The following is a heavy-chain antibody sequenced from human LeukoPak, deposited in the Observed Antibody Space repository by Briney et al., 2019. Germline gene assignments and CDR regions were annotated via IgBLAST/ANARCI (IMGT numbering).Heavy chain of an antibody. CDR3: ARQGSCSSTSCYYYFDY. J-gene: IGHJ4*02. D-gene: IGHD2-2*01. CDR1: GYSFTSYW. CDR2: IYPGDSDT. V-gene: IGHV5-51*01. Sequence: PGESLKISCKGSGYSFTSYWIGWVRQMPGKGLEWMGIIYPGDSDTRYSPSFQGQVTISADKSISTAYLQWSSLKASDTAMYYCARQGSCSSTSCYYYFDYWGQGTLVTVSS.